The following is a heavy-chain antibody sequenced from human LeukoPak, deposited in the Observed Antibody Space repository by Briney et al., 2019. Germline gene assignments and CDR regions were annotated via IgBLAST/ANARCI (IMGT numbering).Heavy chain of an antibody. J-gene: IGHJ4*02. Sequence: ASVKVSCKASGYSFIGYYMHWVRQAPGQGLEWMGWINPNSDGTKYAQKFQDRATMTRDTSISTAYMELSSLRSDDTAVYYCARDAGDPNFDYWGQGTLVTVSS. CDR3: ARDAGDPNFDY. V-gene: IGHV1-2*02. CDR1: GYSFIGYY. CDR2: INPNSDGT. D-gene: IGHD7-27*01.